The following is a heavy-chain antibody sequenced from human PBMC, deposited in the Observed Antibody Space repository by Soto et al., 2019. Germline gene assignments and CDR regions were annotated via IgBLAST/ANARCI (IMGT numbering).Heavy chain of an antibody. CDR3: ARGWGRIFDY. Sequence: QVQLQQWGAGLLKPSETLSLPCAVYGGSFSGYYWNWIRQPPGKGLEWIGEINHSGSTNYNPSLKRLVTLSVDTSKNQFSLKLSSGTAADTAVYYCARGWGRIFDYWGQGTLVTVSS. V-gene: IGHV4-34*01. J-gene: IGHJ4*02. CDR1: GGSFSGYY. CDR2: INHSGST. D-gene: IGHD7-27*01.